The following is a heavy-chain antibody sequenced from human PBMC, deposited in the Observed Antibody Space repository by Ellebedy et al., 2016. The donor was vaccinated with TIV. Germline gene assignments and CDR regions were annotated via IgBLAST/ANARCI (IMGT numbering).Heavy chain of an antibody. CDR1: GYSFVDYW. V-gene: IGHV5-10-1*01. J-gene: IGHJ6*02. Sequence: GESLKISXKGSGYSFVDYWIIWVRQTPGKGLEWMGRIDPGDSSAKYNPSFRGHVTMSVDKSLTTAYLQWSTLEASDSGTYYCARLRVSRGTTTGSKSRIYIYGVDIWGQGTTVIVSS. D-gene: IGHD1-1*01. CDR2: IDPGDSSA. CDR3: ARLRVSRGTTTGSKSRIYIYGVDI.